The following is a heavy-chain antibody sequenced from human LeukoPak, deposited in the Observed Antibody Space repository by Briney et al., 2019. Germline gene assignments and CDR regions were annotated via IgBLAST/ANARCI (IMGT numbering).Heavy chain of an antibody. CDR3: ARRRNLIASPGLNWFDP. D-gene: IGHD1-14*01. V-gene: IGHV4-34*01. CDR1: GASFSGVY. Sequence: SETLSLTCAVSGASFSGVYWTWIRQAPGKGLEWLGEINHFGSTRYNPSLQSRVAISVDRPKGQFSLRLGSVTAADTAVYYCARRRNLIASPGLNWFDPWGQGTLVTVTS. J-gene: IGHJ5*02. CDR2: INHFGST.